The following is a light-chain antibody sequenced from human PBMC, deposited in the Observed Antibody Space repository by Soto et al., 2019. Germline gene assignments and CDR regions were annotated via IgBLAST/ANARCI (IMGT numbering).Light chain of an antibody. J-gene: IGKJ4*01. Sequence: EILMTQSPATVSVSPGERATLSCRASQSVYSNLAWYQQKPGQAPRLLIYGASTRATGIPVRFSGSGSGTDFTLTISSLQSEDFAVYYCQQYNEWPPLTFGGGTKVEIK. CDR3: QQYNEWPPLT. V-gene: IGKV3-15*01. CDR1: QSVYSN. CDR2: GAS.